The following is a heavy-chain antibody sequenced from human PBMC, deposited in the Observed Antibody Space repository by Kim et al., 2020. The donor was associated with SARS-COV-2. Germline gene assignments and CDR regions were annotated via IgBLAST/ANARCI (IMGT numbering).Heavy chain of an antibody. D-gene: IGHD3-22*01. CDR2: ISGSATVT. V-gene: IGHV3-23*01. CDR3: AGRDYYDSSAPD. J-gene: IGHJ4*01. CDR1: GFTFSSYA. Sequence: GGSLRLSCAASGFTFSSYAMSWVRQAPGKGLEWVSSISGSATVTYYADSVKGRFTISRDNSKNTLFLQMNNLRAEDTAVYYCAGRDYYDSSAPDWGHGTL.